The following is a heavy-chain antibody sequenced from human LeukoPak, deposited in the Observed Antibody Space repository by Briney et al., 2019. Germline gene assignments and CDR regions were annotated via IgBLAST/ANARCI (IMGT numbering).Heavy chain of an antibody. D-gene: IGHD4-11*01. V-gene: IGHV4-59*11. J-gene: IGHJ5*02. CDR2: IFYSGNT. CDR1: GDSINSHY. Sequence: PSETLSLTCTVFGDSINSHYWSWVRQAPGKGLEWIGYIFYSGNTNYSPSLKSRVTISIDTYKKQFSLRLTSVTTADTAVYFCARTGDYSRSTGGWFDPWGQGTLVTVSS. CDR3: ARTGDYSRSTGGWFDP.